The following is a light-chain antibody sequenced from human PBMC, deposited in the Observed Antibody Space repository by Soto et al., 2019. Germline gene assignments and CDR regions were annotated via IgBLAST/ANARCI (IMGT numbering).Light chain of an antibody. CDR2: LAS. CDR3: QQLNSYPRT. J-gene: IGKJ1*01. CDR1: QGIGSY. Sequence: IQLTQSPSFLSTSVGDRVTITCRASQGIGSYLAWYQQKPGKAPKFLLGLASTLQSGVPSRLSGSGSGTEFNLTISNLQPEDFATYYCQQLNSYPRTFGQGTKVDIK. V-gene: IGKV1-9*01.